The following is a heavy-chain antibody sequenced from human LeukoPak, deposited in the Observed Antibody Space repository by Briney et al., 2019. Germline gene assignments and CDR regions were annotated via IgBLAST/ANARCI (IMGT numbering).Heavy chain of an antibody. D-gene: IGHD3-9*01. J-gene: IGHJ5*02. Sequence: GGSLRLSCAASGFTFRSFEMNWVRQAPGEGLEWISYISSTGKTIYYADSVKGRFIISRDNAKNSLYLQMNSLRVEDTAVYYCARDPQYDTSWGQGTLVTVSS. CDR2: ISSTGKTI. CDR1: GFTFRSFE. V-gene: IGHV3-48*03. CDR3: ARDPQYDTS.